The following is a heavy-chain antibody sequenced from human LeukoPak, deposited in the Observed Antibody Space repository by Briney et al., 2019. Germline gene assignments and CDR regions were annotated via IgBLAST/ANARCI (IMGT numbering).Heavy chain of an antibody. V-gene: IGHV1-69*13. J-gene: IGHJ5*02. CDR2: IIPIFGTA. Sequence: ASVKVSCKASGYTFTSYGISWVRQAPGQGLEWMGGIIPIFGTANYAQKFQGRVTITADESTSTAYMELSSLRSEDTAVYYCARDRAVTGNWFDPRGQGTLVTVSS. D-gene: IGHD4-17*01. CDR1: GYTFTSYG. CDR3: ARDRAVTGNWFDP.